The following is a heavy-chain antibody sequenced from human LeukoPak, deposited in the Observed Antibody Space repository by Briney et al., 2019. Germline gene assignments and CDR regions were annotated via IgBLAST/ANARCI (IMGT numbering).Heavy chain of an antibody. V-gene: IGHV3-7*01. CDR2: IRQDGSEQ. D-gene: IGHD2/OR15-2a*01. J-gene: IGHJ6*03. CDR3: ARVAVIYYYYMEV. CDR1: GFTFSTYW. Sequence: TGGSLRLSCAASGFTFSTYWMSWVRQAPGKGLEWVANIRQDGSEQYYVDSVKGRFTISRDNAKQSLFLQMNSLRAEDTAVYYCARVAVIYYYYMEVWGKGTTVTVSS.